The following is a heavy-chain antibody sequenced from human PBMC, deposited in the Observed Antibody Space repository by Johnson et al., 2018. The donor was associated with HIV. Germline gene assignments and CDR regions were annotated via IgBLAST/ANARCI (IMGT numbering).Heavy chain of an antibody. CDR1: GFTFSSYG. Sequence: QVQLVESGGGLVQPGGSLRLSCAASGFTFSSYGIHWVRQAPGKGLEWVAVIWYYGSNKYYADSVKGRFTISRDNSKNTLYLQMNSLRAEDTAVYYCAKVLGYSGSSRDACDIWGQGTMVTVSS. D-gene: IGHD6-6*01. J-gene: IGHJ3*02. CDR3: AKVLGYSGSSRDACDI. CDR2: IWYYGSNK. V-gene: IGHV3-33*06.